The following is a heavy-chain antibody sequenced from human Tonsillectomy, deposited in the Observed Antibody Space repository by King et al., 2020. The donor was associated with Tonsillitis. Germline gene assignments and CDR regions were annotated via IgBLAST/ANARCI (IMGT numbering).Heavy chain of an antibody. CDR3: ARNQSPGDSTGYLNY. J-gene: IGHJ4*02. Sequence: VQLVESGGGVVQPGRSLRLSCAASGFTFSSYALHWVRQAPGKGLEWVAVISYDGSDKYYADSVKGRFTISRDNSKNTLYLQMNSLRAEDTSVFYCARNQSPGDSTGYLNYWGQGTLVTVSS. D-gene: IGHD3-22*01. CDR2: ISYDGSDK. CDR1: GFTFSSYA. V-gene: IGHV3-30-3*01.